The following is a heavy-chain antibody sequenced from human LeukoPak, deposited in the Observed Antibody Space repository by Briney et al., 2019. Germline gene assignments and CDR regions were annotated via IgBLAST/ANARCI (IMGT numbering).Heavy chain of an antibody. CDR2: IYTRGST. J-gene: IGHJ4*02. V-gene: IGHV4-4*07. CDR3: AGHHPRNTVDF. CDR1: GGSISSYY. Sequence: SETLSLTCTVSGGSISSYYWTWIRQPAGKGLEWIGRIYTRGSTNYNPSLKSRVTISLDTSKNQFSLKLSSVTAADTAVYYCAGHHPRNTVDFWGQGTLVTVSS. D-gene: IGHD2/OR15-2a*01.